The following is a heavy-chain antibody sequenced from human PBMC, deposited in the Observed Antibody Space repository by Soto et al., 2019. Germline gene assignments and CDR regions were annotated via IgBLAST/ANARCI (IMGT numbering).Heavy chain of an antibody. J-gene: IGHJ5*02. CDR2: ISGSGGST. Sequence: EVQLLESGGGLVQPGGYLRLSCAASGFTFSSYAMSWVRQAPGKGLEWVSGISGSGGSTYYADSVKGRFTISRDNSKNTLYLQMNSLRAEDTAVYFCAKGGCSGVSCGWFDPWGQGTLVTVSS. CDR1: GFTFSSYA. V-gene: IGHV3-23*01. D-gene: IGHD2-15*01. CDR3: AKGGCSGVSCGWFDP.